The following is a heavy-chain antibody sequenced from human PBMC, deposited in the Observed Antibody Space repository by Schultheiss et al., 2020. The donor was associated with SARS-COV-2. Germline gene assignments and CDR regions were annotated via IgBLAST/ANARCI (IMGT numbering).Heavy chain of an antibody. D-gene: IGHD2-15*01. CDR1: GGSINSYY. J-gene: IGHJ4*02. V-gene: IGHV4-59*01. Sequence: SQTLSLTCSVSGGSINSYYWSWIRQPPGKGLEWIGYIYYSGYTNYNPSLKNRVTISLDRSRNQFSLKVNSVTAADTAVYYCARYCSGGSCNVGLDSWGQGTLVTVS. CDR3: ARYCSGGSCNVGLDS. CDR2: IYYSGYT.